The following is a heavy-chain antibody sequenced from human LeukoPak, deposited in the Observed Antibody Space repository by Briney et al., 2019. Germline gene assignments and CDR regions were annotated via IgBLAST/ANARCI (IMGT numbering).Heavy chain of an antibody. J-gene: IGHJ4*02. Sequence: SVKVSCKASGGTFSSYAISWVRQAPGQGLEWMGGIIPIFGTANYAQKFQGRVTITRNTSISTAYMELSSLRSEDTAVYYCARGNLYYDFWSGYYYDYWGQGTLVTVSS. V-gene: IGHV1-69*05. CDR3: ARGNLYYDFWSGYYYDY. D-gene: IGHD3-3*01. CDR2: IIPIFGTA. CDR1: GGTFSSYA.